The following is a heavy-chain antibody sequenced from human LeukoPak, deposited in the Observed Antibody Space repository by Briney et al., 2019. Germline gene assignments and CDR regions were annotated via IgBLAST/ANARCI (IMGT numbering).Heavy chain of an antibody. Sequence: HPGGSLRLSCAASGFTFSSYAMSWVRQAPGKGLKWVSDISGSGGRTYYADSVKGRFTISRDNSKNTLYLQMNSLRAEDTAVYYCAKVSDGYSGTLGYFDYWGQGTLVTVSS. CDR1: GFTFSSYA. D-gene: IGHD1-26*01. V-gene: IGHV3-23*01. J-gene: IGHJ4*02. CDR2: ISGSGGRT. CDR3: AKVSDGYSGTLGYFDY.